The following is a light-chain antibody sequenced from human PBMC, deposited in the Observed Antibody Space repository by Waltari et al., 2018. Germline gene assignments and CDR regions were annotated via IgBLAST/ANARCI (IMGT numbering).Light chain of an antibody. CDR2: GAS. V-gene: IGKV3-15*01. CDR3: QQYNNWPRP. J-gene: IGKJ3*01. Sequence: EIVMTQSPATLSVSPGERATLSCRASQSVSSNLAWYQQKPGQAPRLLMYGASTSATGIPARFSGSGSGTEFTLTISSLQSEDFAVYYCQQYNNWPRPFGPGTKVDIK. CDR1: QSVSSN.